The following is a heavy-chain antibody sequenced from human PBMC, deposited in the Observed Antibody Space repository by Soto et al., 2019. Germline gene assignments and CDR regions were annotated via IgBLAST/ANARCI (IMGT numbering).Heavy chain of an antibody. V-gene: IGHV1-18*01. CDR2: ISAYNGNT. CDR1: GYTFTNFG. CDR3: AKGGTPIHY. Sequence: QVQLVQSGAEVKKPGASVKVSCKASGYTFTNFGISWVRQAPGQGLEWMGWISAYNGNTNYAQNFQGRVNMTTDTSTSTASMEPRSLRSDDTAVYSSAKGGTPIHYWCQVTLVTVSS. J-gene: IGHJ4*02. D-gene: IGHD2-15*01.